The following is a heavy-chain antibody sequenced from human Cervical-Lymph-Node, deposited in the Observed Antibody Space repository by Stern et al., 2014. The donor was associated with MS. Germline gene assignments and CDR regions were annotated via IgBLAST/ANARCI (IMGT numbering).Heavy chain of an antibody. CDR3: TKGNPGDYYHSSGYYESIIWYFDL. Sequence: VQLQESGPGLVKPSETLSLTCTVSGGSISSSVYYWGWIRQPPGKGLEWIGSIYYSGTTYYNPSLKGRVTISVDTSKDQFSLDLSSVTAADTAVYYCTKGNPGDYYHSSGYYESIIWYFDLWGRGTLVTASS. V-gene: IGHV4-39*01. D-gene: IGHD3-22*01. CDR1: GGSISSSVYY. CDR2: IYYSGTT. J-gene: IGHJ2*01.